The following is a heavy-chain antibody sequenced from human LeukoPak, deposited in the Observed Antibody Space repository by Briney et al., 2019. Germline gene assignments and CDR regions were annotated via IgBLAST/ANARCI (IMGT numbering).Heavy chain of an antibody. CDR3: ARALNPLPGTYYFDY. CDR2: IYYGGST. CDR1: GGSISSYY. J-gene: IGHJ4*02. D-gene: IGHD2-15*01. Sequence: SETLSLTCTVSGGSISSYYWSWIRQSPGKGLEWIGYIYYGGSTDYNPSLKSRVTISKDTSKTQFSLRLSSVTAADTAVYYCARALNPLPGTYYFDYWGQGTLVTVSS. V-gene: IGHV4-59*12.